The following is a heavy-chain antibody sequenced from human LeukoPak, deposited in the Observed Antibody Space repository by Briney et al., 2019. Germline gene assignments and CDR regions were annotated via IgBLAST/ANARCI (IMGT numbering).Heavy chain of an antibody. Sequence: SGGSLRLSCAASGFTFGTYTMSWVRQVPGQGLEWVAGISADGARTYYAGSVQGRFTISRDNANNMLNLQLSALRADDAAVHYCAKDRGGLPHPIWFDSWGQGTMVAVSS. CDR2: ISADGART. CDR1: GFTFGTYT. D-gene: IGHD2-21*01. V-gene: IGHV3-23*01. CDR3: AKDRGGLPHPIWFDS. J-gene: IGHJ5*01.